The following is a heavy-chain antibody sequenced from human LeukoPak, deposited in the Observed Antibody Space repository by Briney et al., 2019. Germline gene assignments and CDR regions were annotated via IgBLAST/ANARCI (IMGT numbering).Heavy chain of an antibody. J-gene: IGHJ4*02. CDR2: VNPGGDST. CDR3: AKDRAGTPWAD. V-gene: IGHV3-23*01. CDR1: GFTFGIYS. Sequence: GGSLRLSSAASGFTFGIYSMTWVRQAPGKGLEWVSTVNPGGDSTYYADSVKGRFTISRDNSKNTVYLQMSSLRAEDTAIYYCAKDRAGTPWADWGQGTVVTVFS. D-gene: IGHD1-7*01.